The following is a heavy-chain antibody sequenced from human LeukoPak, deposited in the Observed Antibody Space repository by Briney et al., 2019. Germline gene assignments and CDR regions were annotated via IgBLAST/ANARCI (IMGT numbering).Heavy chain of an antibody. Sequence: GGSLRLSCAASGFTFSDYSMNWVRQAPGKGLEWISYIGIDSGNTNYADSVKGRFTISRDNAKNSLYLRMNSLRAEDTAVYYCARDLGDYDYVWGSYRSHYGMDVWGQGTTVTVSS. J-gene: IGHJ6*02. CDR1: GFTFSDYS. V-gene: IGHV3-21*05. CDR2: IGIDSGNT. CDR3: ARDLGDYDYVWGSYRSHYGMDV. D-gene: IGHD3-16*02.